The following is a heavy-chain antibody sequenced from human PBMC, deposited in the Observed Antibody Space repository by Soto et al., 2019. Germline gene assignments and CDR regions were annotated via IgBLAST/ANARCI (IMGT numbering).Heavy chain of an antibody. J-gene: IGHJ4*02. CDR1: GFTFSDYA. CDR2: VSHDGRKP. D-gene: IGHD6-19*01. CDR3: ATGGRQWLVTSDFNY. V-gene: IGHV3-30*03. Sequence: VQLVESGGGVVQPGRSLRLSCAAAGFTFSDYAMHWVRQAPGKGLEWVAVVSHDGRKPHYAASVKGRFTISRDSSKNTVSLEMTSLRAEDTAVYYCATGGRQWLVTSDFNYWGQGALVTVSS.